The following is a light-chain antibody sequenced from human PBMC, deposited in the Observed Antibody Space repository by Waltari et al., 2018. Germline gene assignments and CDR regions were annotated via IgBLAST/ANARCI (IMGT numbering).Light chain of an antibody. J-gene: IGLJ3*02. Sequence: QTVVTQEPSLTVSPGGTVTLTCASSTGAVTTGYYPTWFQQKPGLAPRALIYSTSDKPPCTPARFSGSLLGGKAALTLSGVQPEDEAEYYCLLFYGGANWVFGGGTKLTV. V-gene: IGLV7-43*01. CDR3: LLFYGGANWV. CDR2: STS. CDR1: TGAVTTGYY.